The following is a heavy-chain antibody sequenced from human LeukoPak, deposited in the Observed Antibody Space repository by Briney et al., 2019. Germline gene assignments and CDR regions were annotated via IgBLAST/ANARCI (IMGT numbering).Heavy chain of an antibody. V-gene: IGHV3-33*06. CDR2: IYCDGNHE. Sequence: GGSLRLSCAASGFTFSSYGMHWVRQAPGKGLEWVAVIYCDGNHEQYTDSVKGRFAISRDSSKNTLYLQMNSLRGEDTAVYYCAKDRIYNNRGGSDFDYWGQGTLVTVSS. CDR3: AKDRIYNNRGGSDFDY. D-gene: IGHD1-1*01. CDR1: GFTFSSYG. J-gene: IGHJ4*02.